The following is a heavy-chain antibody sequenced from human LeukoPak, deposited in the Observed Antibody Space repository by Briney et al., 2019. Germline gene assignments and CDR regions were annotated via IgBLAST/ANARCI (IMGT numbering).Heavy chain of an antibody. Sequence: GASVKVSCKASGYTFTSYGISWVRQAPGQGLEWMGWISAYNGNTNYAQKLQGRVTMTTDTSTSTAYMELRSLRSDDTAVYYCARDVSYDILTEGDQFDYWGQGTLVTVSS. CDR1: GYTFTSYG. D-gene: IGHD3-9*01. J-gene: IGHJ4*02. CDR3: ARDVSYDILTEGDQFDY. V-gene: IGHV1-18*01. CDR2: ISAYNGNT.